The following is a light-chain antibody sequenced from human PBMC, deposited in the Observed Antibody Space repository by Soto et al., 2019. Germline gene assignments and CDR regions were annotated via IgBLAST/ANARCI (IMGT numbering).Light chain of an antibody. V-gene: IGKV3-20*01. CDR3: QQYGSSPLT. CDR1: QSVRSSY. CDR2: GAS. J-gene: IGKJ4*01. Sequence: EIVLMQSPGTLSLSPGERATLSCRASQSVRSSYLAWYQQKPGQAPRLLIYGASSRATGIPGRFSGSGSATDFTLTIRRLEPEDVAVYYCQQYGSSPLTFGGGTKVEIK.